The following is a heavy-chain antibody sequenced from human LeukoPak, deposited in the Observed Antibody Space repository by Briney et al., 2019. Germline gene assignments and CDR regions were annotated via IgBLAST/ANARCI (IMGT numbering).Heavy chain of an antibody. J-gene: IGHJ4*02. CDR3: ARDESFYGSGRYY. D-gene: IGHD3-10*01. V-gene: IGHV3-53*01. CDR1: GFTVSTNY. Sequence: GGSLRLSCAASGFTVSTNYMSWVRQAPGKGLEWVSVIYSGGSTYYVDSVKGRFTISRDNSKNTLYLQMNSLRAEDTAVYYCARDESFYGSGRYYWGQGTLVTVSS. CDR2: IYSGGST.